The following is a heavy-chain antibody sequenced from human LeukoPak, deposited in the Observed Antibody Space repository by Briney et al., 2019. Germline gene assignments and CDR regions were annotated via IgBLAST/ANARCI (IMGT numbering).Heavy chain of an antibody. CDR1: GGSFSAYY. D-gene: IGHD2-15*01. V-gene: IGHV4-34*01. CDR2: INHSGST. J-gene: IGHJ4*02. CDR3: ARYSRGVGAASDY. Sequence: PSETQSLTCALSGGSFSAYYWSWIRQPPGKGLEWIGEINHSGSTNYNPSPKRGVTTSVDTSKNQFSLKLSSVIAADTAVYYCARYSRGVGAASDYWGQGTLVTVSS.